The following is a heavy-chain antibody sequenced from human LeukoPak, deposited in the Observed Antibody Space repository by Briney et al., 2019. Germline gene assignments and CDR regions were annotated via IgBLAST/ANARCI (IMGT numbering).Heavy chain of an antibody. V-gene: IGHV3-74*01. CDR2: VNNDGSTT. J-gene: IGHJ4*02. Sequence: GGSLRLSXAASGFTFSSYWMHWVRQAPGKGLVWVSRVNNDGSTTNYADSVKGRFTISRDNTKNTLYLQMNSLRAEDTAVYFCLAAAGTIGWGQGTLVTVSS. CDR3: LAAAGTIG. CDR1: GFTFSSYW. D-gene: IGHD6-13*01.